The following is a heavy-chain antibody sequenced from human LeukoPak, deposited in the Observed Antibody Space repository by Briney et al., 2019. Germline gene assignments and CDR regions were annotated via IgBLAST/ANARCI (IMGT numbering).Heavy chain of an antibody. Sequence: GGSLRLSCAASGFTFSSYAMSWVRQAPGKGLEWVSATGSGGVTTYYADSVKGRFTISRDNSKNTLYLQMNSLRADDTAVYYCAKDGQYSTSWSPFDYRGQGTLVTVSS. CDR2: TGSGGVTT. CDR1: GFTFSSYA. J-gene: IGHJ4*02. V-gene: IGHV3-23*01. CDR3: AKDGQYSTSWSPFDY. D-gene: IGHD2-2*01.